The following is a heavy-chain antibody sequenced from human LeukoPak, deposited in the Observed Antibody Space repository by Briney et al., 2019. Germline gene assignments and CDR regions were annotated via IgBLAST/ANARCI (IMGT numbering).Heavy chain of an antibody. J-gene: IGHJ3*02. V-gene: IGHV3-20*04. Sequence: GGSLRLSCAASGFTFYDYGMKWVRQAPGKGLEWGSGINWNGGSKDYADSVKARFTISTDSAKNSLYLQMNSLRAEDTALYYCARVRVVWDLDDAFDIWGQGTMVTVSS. CDR1: GFTFYDYG. CDR3: ARVRVVWDLDDAFDI. D-gene: IGHD1-26*01. CDR2: INWNGGSK.